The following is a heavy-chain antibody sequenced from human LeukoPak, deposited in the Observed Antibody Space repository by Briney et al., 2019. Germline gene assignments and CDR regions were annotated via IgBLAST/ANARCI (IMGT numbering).Heavy chain of an antibody. CDR3: ARGRGSNLENNWFDP. Sequence: ASVKVSCKASGYIFTGYYMHWVRQAPGQGLEWMGVIHRSGGSTTYAQMFQGRVTMTRDMSTSTVYMELSGLRFEDTAVYYCARGRGSNLENNWFDPWGQGTLVTVSS. CDR1: GYIFTGYY. J-gene: IGHJ5*02. D-gene: IGHD6-13*01. V-gene: IGHV1-46*01. CDR2: IHRSGGST.